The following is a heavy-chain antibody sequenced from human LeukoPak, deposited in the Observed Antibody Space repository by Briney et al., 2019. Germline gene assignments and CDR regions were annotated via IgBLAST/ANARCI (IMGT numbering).Heavy chain of an antibody. CDR3: ARVSASEKGAFDI. J-gene: IGHJ3*02. V-gene: IGHV3-21*01. Sequence: PGGSLRLSCAASGFTFSSYSMNWVRQAPGKGLEWVSSISSSSSYIYYADSVKGRFTISRDNAKNSLYLQMNSLRAEDTAVYYCARVSASEKGAFDIWGQGTMVIVSS. CDR2: ISSSSSYI. CDR1: GFTFSSYS.